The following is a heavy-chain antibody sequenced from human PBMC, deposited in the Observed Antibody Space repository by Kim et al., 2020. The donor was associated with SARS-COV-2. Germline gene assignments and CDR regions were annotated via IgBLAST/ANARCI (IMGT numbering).Heavy chain of an antibody. V-gene: IGHV5-51*01. D-gene: IGHD3-10*01. J-gene: IGHJ2*01. CDR2: IYPGDSDT. Sequence: GESLKISCKGSGYSFTSYWIGWVRQMPGKGLEWMGIIYPGDSDTRYSPSFQGQVTISADKSISTAYLQWSSLKASDTAMYYCARFSFGELLMGWYFDLWGRGTLVTVSS. CDR3: ARFSFGELLMGWYFDL. CDR1: GYSFTSYW.